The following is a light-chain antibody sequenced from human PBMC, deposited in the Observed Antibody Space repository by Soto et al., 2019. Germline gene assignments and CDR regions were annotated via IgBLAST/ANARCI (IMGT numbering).Light chain of an antibody. CDR3: QQRSNWGGT. CDR2: DAS. Sequence: EIVLTQSPATLSLSPGERAALSCRASQSVSSYLAWYQQKPGQAPRLLIYDASNRATGIPARFSGSGSGTDFTLTISSLEPEDFAVYYCQQRSNWGGTFXQGTKVDIK. V-gene: IGKV3-11*01. J-gene: IGKJ1*01. CDR1: QSVSSY.